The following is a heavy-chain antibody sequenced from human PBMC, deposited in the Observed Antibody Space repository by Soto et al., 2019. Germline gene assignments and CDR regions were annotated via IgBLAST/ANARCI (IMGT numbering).Heavy chain of an antibody. V-gene: IGHV4-59*01. CDR1: GGSISSYY. J-gene: IGHJ6*02. CDR2: IYYSGST. CDR3: ARVRDNYDSSGYYYYYYGMDV. D-gene: IGHD3-22*01. Sequence: PSETLSLTCTVSGGSISSYYWSWIRQPPGKGLEWIGYIYYSGSTNYNPSLKSRVTISVDTSKNQFSLKLSSVTAADTAVYYCARVRDNYDSSGYYYYYYGMDVWGQGTTVTVSS.